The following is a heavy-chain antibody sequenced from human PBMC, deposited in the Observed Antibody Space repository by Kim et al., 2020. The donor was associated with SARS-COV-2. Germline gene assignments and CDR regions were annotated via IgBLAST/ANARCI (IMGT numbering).Heavy chain of an antibody. CDR2: ISYDGSNK. CDR3: ARDFHPYYYGMDV. Sequence: GGSLRLSCAASGFTFSSYAMHWVRQAPGKGLEWVAVISYDGSNKYYADSVKGRFTISRDNSKNTLYLQMNSLRAEDTAVYYCARDFHPYYYGMDVWGQGTTVTVSS. CDR1: GFTFSSYA. V-gene: IGHV3-30*04. J-gene: IGHJ6*02.